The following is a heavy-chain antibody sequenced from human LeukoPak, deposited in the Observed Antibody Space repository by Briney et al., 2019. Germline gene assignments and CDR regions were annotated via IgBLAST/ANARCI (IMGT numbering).Heavy chain of an antibody. CDR2: INAGNGNT. Sequence: ASVKVSCKASGYTFTSYAMHWVRQAPGQRLEWMGWINAGNGNTKYSQKFQGRVTITRDTSASTAYMELSSLRSEDTAVYYYARDLGYCSGGSCYAWDYWGQGTLVTVSS. D-gene: IGHD2-15*01. CDR3: ARDLGYCSGGSCYAWDY. V-gene: IGHV1-3*01. CDR1: GYTFTSYA. J-gene: IGHJ4*02.